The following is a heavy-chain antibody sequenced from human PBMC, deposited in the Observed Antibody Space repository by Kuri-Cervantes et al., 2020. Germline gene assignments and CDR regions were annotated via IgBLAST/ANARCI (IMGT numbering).Heavy chain of an antibody. D-gene: IGHD3-22*01. CDR1: GFTFSSYG. V-gene: IGHV3-30*18. Sequence: LSLTCAASGFTFSSYGMHWVRQAPGKGLEWVAVISYDGSNKYYADSVKGRFTISRDNSKNTLYLQMNSLRAEDTAVYYCAKDVGYYDSSGYYSWGYFQHWGQGTLVTVSS. J-gene: IGHJ1*01. CDR3: AKDVGYYDSSGYYSWGYFQH. CDR2: ISYDGSNK.